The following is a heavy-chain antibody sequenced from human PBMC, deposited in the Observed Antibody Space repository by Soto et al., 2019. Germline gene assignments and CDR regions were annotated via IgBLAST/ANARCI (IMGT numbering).Heavy chain of an antibody. V-gene: IGHV1-69*06. J-gene: IGHJ4*02. D-gene: IGHD6-19*01. CDR2: IIPIFGTA. CDR1: GGTFSSYA. Sequence: EASVKVSCKASGGTFSSYAISWVRQAPGQGLEWMGGIIPIFGTANYAQKFQGRVTITADKSTSTAYMELSSLRAEDTDVYYCARDAGGWHVFDYWGQGTLVTVSS. CDR3: ARDAGGWHVFDY.